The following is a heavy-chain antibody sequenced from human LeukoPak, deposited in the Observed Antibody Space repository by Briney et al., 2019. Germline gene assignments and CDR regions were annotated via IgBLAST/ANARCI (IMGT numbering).Heavy chain of an antibody. CDR1: GVSISSYY. CDR3: ARDPPAGSDSSGYRHAFDI. D-gene: IGHD3-22*01. Sequence: SETLSLTCTVSGVSISSYYWSWIRQPPGKGLKWIGNIYYSGYTTYSPSLRSRVTISVDTSKNQFSLKLSSVTAADTAVYYCARDPPAGSDSSGYRHAFDIWGQGTMVTVSS. V-gene: IGHV4-59*12. J-gene: IGHJ3*02. CDR2: IYYSGYT.